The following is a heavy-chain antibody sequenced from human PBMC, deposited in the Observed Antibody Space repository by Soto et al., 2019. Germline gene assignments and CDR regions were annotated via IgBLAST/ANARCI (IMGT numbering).Heavy chain of an antibody. CDR1: GFTFTSYG. J-gene: IGHJ6*01. V-gene: IGHV3-33*01. D-gene: IGHD3-10*01. Sequence: GGSLRLSCAASGFTFTSYGMHWVRQAPGKGLEWVAIIWYDGSFIYYADSVKGRFTISRDNSKNTLYLQMNSLRTEDTAVYYCARGTGGYYYVMDVWGQGTTVTVSS. CDR2: IWYDGSFI. CDR3: ARGTGGYYYVMDV.